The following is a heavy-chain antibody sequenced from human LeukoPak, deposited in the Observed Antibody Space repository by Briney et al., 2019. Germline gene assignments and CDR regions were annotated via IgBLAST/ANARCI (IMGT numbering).Heavy chain of an antibody. J-gene: IGHJ4*02. D-gene: IGHD3-3*02. CDR1: GDSISSSTYY. V-gene: IGHV4-39*01. CDR2: IHNAGST. Sequence: SETLSLTCTVSGDSISSSTYYWGWIRQPPGKGLEWIGSIHNAGSTYYNPSLKGRVSISVDTSKAHFSLKLRSATAADTAVYYCARHGGISGVGPTEAYWRQGTLVTVSS. CDR3: ARHGGISGVGPTEAY.